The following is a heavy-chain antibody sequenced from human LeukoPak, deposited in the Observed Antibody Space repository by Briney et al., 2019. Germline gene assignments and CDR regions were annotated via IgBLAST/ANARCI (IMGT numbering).Heavy chain of an antibody. J-gene: IGHJ4*02. CDR1: GFTFSSYA. Sequence: GGSLRLSCAASGFTFSSYAMSWVRQAPGKGLEWVSAISGSGGSTYYADSVKGRFTISRDNSKNTLYLQMNSLRAEDTAVYYCAKDLGGVTIFGVVITQIDYWGQGTLVTVSS. V-gene: IGHV3-23*01. CDR2: ISGSGGST. D-gene: IGHD3-3*01. CDR3: AKDLGGVTIFGVVITQIDY.